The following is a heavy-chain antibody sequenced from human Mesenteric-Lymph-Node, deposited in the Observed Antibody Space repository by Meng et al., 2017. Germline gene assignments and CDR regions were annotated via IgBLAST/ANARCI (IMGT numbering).Heavy chain of an antibody. D-gene: IGHD4-23*01. Sequence: GESLKISCAASGFTFSSYWMSWVRQSPWKGLAWVSTISGSGVSIYYADSVKGRFTVSRDNSKNTLYLQMNSLRAEDTAVYYCAKDLPTLADWGQGTLVTVSS. CDR1: GFTFSSYW. CDR3: AKDLPTLAD. V-gene: IGHV3-23*01. J-gene: IGHJ4*02. CDR2: ISGSGVSI.